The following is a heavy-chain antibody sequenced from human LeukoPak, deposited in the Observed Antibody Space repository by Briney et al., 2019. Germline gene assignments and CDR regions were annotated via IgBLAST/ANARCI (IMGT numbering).Heavy chain of an antibody. CDR3: ARLETDYHDSSGYYLTYFDY. CDR2: IYYSGST. J-gene: IGHJ4*02. Sequence: PSETLSLTCTVSGGSISSYYWSWIRQPPGKGLEWIGYIYYSGSTNYNPSLKSRVTISVDTSKNQFSLKLSSVTAADTAVYYCARLETDYHDSSGYYLTYFDYWGQGTLVTVSS. D-gene: IGHD3-22*01. V-gene: IGHV4-59*08. CDR1: GGSISSYY.